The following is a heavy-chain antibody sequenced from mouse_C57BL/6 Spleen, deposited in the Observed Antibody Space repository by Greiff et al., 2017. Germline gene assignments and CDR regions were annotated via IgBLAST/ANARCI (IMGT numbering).Heavy chain of an antibody. CDR1: GFTFSSYT. CDR3: ARHEGDYFDY. V-gene: IGHV5-9*01. J-gene: IGHJ2*01. CDR2: ISGGGGNT. Sequence: EVKLMESGGGLVKPGGSLKLSCAASGFTFSSYTMSWVRQTPEKRLEWVATISGGGGNTYYPDSVKGRFTISRDNAKNTLYLQMSSLRSEDTALYYCARHEGDYFDYWGQGTTLTVSS.